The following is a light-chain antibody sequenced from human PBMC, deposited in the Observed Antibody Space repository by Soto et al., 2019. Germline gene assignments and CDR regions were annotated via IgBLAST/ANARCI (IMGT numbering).Light chain of an antibody. Sequence: QSVLTQPPSASGTPGQRVTISCSGSSSNIGSYTVNWYQQLPGTAPKLFIYSNNQRPSGVPDRFSGSKSVTSASLAISGLQSEDDADYYCAAWDDSLNGLDVFGTGTKLTVL. CDR1: SSNIGSYT. CDR2: SNN. CDR3: AAWDDSLNGLDV. J-gene: IGLJ1*01. V-gene: IGLV1-44*01.